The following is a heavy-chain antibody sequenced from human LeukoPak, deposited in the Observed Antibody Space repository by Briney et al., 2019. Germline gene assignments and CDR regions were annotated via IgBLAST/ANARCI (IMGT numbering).Heavy chain of an antibody. CDR2: IYYSGST. CDR1: GDSFSTYY. J-gene: IGHJ6*02. Sequence: SETLSLTCSLSGDSFSTYYWSWLRQPPGKGLEWIGYIYYSGSTNYNPSLETRVTISIDRPKNQFSLKLASVTAADTAVYYCAREKLSTSWYGGSRDYRHYFYGMDVWGQGTTVTVSS. CDR3: AREKLSTSWYGGSRDYRHYFYGMDV. V-gene: IGHV4-59*01. D-gene: IGHD2-2*01.